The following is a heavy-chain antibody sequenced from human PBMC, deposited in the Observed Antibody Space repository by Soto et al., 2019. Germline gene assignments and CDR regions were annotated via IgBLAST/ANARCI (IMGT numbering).Heavy chain of an antibody. V-gene: IGHV1-18*01. D-gene: IGHD1-1*01. CDR3: ARGRYGDY. CDR2: ISAHNDNT. J-gene: IGHJ4*02. CDR1: GYTFTSYG. Sequence: QVHLVQSGAEVRKPGASVKVSCKGSGYTFTSYGIAWVRQAPGQGLEWMGWISAHNDNTNYAQKVQGRVTVTTDTSTRTAYMELRNLRSDDTAVYYCARGRYGDYWGQGALVTVSS.